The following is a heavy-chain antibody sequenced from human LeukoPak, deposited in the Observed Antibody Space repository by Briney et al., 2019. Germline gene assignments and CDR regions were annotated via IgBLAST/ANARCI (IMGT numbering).Heavy chain of an antibody. J-gene: IGHJ4*02. CDR3: ARGGGTSCLLGYCSGGGRY. CDR2: INLNSGGT. D-gene: IGHD2-15*01. CDR1: GYTFTGYY. Sequence: ASVKVSCKASGYTFTGYYMHWVRQAPGQGLEWMGWINLNSGGTNYAQKFQGRVTMTRDTSISTAYMELSRLRSDDTAVYYCARGGGTSCLLGYCSGGGRYWGQGTLVTVSS. V-gene: IGHV1-2*02.